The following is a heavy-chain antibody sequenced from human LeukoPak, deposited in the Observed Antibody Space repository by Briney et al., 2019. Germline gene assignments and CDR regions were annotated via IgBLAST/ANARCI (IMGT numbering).Heavy chain of an antibody. V-gene: IGHV4-61*08. J-gene: IGHJ4*02. CDR2: IYYSGST. CDR3: ARDRDYYDSSGNFDS. Sequence: TPSETLSLTCTVSGGSISSGDYYWSWIRQPPGKGLEWIGYIYYSGSTYYNPSLKSRVTMSVDTSKNQFTLKLTSVTAADTAVYYCARDRDYYDSSGNFDSWGQGTLVTVSS. D-gene: IGHD3-22*01. CDR1: GGSISSGDYY.